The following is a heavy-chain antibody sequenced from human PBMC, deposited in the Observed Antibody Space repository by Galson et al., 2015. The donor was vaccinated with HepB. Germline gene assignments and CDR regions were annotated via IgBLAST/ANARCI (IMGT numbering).Heavy chain of an antibody. V-gene: IGHV3-33*01. Sequence: SLRLSCAASGFTFSSYGIHWVRQAPGKGLEWVAVIWYDGSNKYYADSVKGRFTISRDNSKNTLYLQMNSLRAEDTAVYYCATDRERDGNNAGFDYWGQGTLVIVSS. CDR3: ATDRERDGNNAGFDY. CDR1: GFTFSSYG. CDR2: IWYDGSNK. D-gene: IGHD5-24*01. J-gene: IGHJ4*02.